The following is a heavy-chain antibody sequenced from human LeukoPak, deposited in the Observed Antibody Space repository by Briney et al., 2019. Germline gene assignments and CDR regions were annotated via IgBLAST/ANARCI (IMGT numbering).Heavy chain of an antibody. CDR3: ARAHCGFYYYYGMDV. CDR2: IYYSGST. Sequence: SETLSLTCTVSGGSISSYYWSWIRQPPGKGLEWIGYIYYSGSTNYNPSLKSRVTISVDTSKNQFSLKLSSVTAADTAVYYCARAHCGFYYYYGMDVWGQGTTVTVSS. J-gene: IGHJ6*02. V-gene: IGHV4-59*08. CDR1: GGSISSYY. D-gene: IGHD2-21*01.